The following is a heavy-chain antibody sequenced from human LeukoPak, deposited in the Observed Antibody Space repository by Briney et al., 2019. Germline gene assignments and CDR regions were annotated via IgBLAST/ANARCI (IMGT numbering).Heavy chain of an antibody. V-gene: IGHV4-30-2*01. CDR2: INHSGST. J-gene: IGHJ4*02. CDR3: ARGRAWIQLWSYFDY. Sequence: SQTLSLTCAVSGGSISSGGYYWSWIRQPPGKGLEWIGEINHSGSTNYNPSLKSRVTISVDTSKNQFSLKLSSVTAADTAVYYCARGRAWIQLWSYFDYWGQGTLVTVSS. CDR1: GGSISSGGYY. D-gene: IGHD5-18*01.